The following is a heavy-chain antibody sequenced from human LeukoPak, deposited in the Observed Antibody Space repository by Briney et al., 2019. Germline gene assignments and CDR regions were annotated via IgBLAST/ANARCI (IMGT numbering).Heavy chain of an antibody. CDR1: GYTFTSYD. D-gene: IGHD3-10*01. CDR3: ARVFGVLWFGELFYYYMDV. Sequence: GASVKVSCKASGYTFTSYDINWVRQATGQGLEWMGWMNPNSGNTGYAQKFQGRVTMTRNTSISTAYMELSSLRSEDTAVYYCARVFGVLWFGELFYYYMDVWGKGTTVTISS. CDR2: MNPNSGNT. V-gene: IGHV1-8*01. J-gene: IGHJ6*03.